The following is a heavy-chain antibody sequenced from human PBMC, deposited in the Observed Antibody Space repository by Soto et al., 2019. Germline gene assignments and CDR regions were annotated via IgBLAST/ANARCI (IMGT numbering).Heavy chain of an antibody. CDR3: ARESGGSGFDI. CDR1: GGSISSGGYS. CDR2: IYHSGTT. D-gene: IGHD6-25*01. V-gene: IGHV4-30-2*01. Sequence: QLQLQESGSGLVKPSQTLSLTCAVSGGSISSGGYSWSWIRQPPGKGLEWIGYIYHSGTTYYNPSLKSRVTISVDRSTNQLPLNLGAVTAADTAVYYCARESGGSGFDIWGQGTMVTVSS. J-gene: IGHJ3*02.